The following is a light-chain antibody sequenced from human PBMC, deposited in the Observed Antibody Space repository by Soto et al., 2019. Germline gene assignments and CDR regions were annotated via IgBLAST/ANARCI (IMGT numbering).Light chain of an antibody. V-gene: IGKV2-28*01. Sequence: DVVLTQSPLSLPVTPGEPASISCRSSQSLLYSNGYIYLDWYVQKPGQSPQLLIFLGSNRASGVPDRFSVSGTDFTLSISRVEADDVGVYYCMQSRQIPRTFGGGIKVEIK. J-gene: IGKJ4*01. CDR2: LGS. CDR3: MQSRQIPRT. CDR1: QSLLYSNGYIY.